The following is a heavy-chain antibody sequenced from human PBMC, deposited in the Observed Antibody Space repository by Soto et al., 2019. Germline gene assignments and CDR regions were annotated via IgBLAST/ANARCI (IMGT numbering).Heavy chain of an antibody. J-gene: IGHJ4*02. CDR1: GFTFSSYA. V-gene: IGHV3-23*01. Sequence: GGSLRLSCAASGFTFSSYAMSWVRQAPGKGLEWVSAISGSGGSTYYADSVKGRFTISRDNSKNTLYLQMNSLRAEDTAVYYCAKDLRVDTAMEVGEFDYWGQGTLVTVSS. CDR2: ISGSGGST. CDR3: AKDLRVDTAMEVGEFDY. D-gene: IGHD5-18*01.